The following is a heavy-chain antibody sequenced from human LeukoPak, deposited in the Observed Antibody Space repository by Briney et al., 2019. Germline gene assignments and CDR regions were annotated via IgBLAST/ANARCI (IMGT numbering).Heavy chain of an antibody. D-gene: IGHD2-15*01. CDR2: IKSDGSSI. CDR3: ARDQLYCSGGICYFDY. CDR1: GFTFRSYL. J-gene: IGHJ4*02. V-gene: IGHV3-74*01. Sequence: GGPLRLSCAASGFTFRSYLMHWVRQAPGKGLVWVSRIKSDGSSITYAQSVKGRFTISRDNAKNTLYLQMNSLRAEDTAVYYCARDQLYCSGGICYFDYWGRGTLVTVSS.